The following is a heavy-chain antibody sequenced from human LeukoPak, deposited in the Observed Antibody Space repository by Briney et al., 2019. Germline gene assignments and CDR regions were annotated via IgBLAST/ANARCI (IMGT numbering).Heavy chain of an antibody. CDR2: ISSNGGST. CDR1: GFTFSRYA. Sequence: AGSLRLSCVASGFTFSRYAMHWVRQAPGKGLEYVSFISSNGGSTYYANSVKGRFTISRDNAKNTLYLQMNSLRAEHTGVYYCASSRPFGVWGYYMDVWGKGGTGSVSS. J-gene: IGHJ6*03. CDR3: ASSRPFGVWGYYMDV. V-gene: IGHV3-64*04. D-gene: IGHD3-10*01.